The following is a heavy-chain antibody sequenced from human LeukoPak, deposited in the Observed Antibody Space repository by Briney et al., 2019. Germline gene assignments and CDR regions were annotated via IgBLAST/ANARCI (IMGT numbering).Heavy chain of an antibody. CDR2: ISWNSGSI. Sequence: PGGSLRLSCAASGFTLDDYAMHWVRQAPGKGLEWVSGISWNSGSIGYADSVKGRFTISRDNAKNSLYLQMNSLRAEDTALYYCAKDIGEGSFDYWGQGALVTVSS. CDR1: GFTLDDYA. CDR3: AKDIGEGSFDY. V-gene: IGHV3-9*01. D-gene: IGHD4-17*01. J-gene: IGHJ4*02.